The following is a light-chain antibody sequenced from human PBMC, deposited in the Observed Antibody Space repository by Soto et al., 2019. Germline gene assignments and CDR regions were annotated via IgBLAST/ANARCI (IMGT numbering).Light chain of an antibody. V-gene: IGKV3-20*01. CDR3: QHYVRSPLT. CDR2: GAS. J-gene: IGKJ4*01. Sequence: IALTQAPGTLSLSPGERATLSCRASQTIGSRYLAWYQQKPGQRSRLLIYGASSMATGIPDRFSGSGSGPDFPLTISRLQSEDFAVYYCQHYVRSPLTFGGGTKVEI. CDR1: QTIGSRY.